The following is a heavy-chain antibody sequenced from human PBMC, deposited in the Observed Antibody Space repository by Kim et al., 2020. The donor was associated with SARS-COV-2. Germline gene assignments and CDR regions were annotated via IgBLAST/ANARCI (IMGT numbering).Heavy chain of an antibody. Sequence: VKGRVTISRDKSQNTLYLQMNSLRAEDTAVYYCAKEDSSGYNWANDAFDIWGQGTMVTVSS. CDR3: AKEDSSGYNWANDAFDI. D-gene: IGHD3-22*01. V-gene: IGHV3-33*03. J-gene: IGHJ3*02.